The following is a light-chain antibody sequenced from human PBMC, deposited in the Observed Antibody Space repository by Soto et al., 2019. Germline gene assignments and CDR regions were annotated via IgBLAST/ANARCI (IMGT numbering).Light chain of an antibody. Sequence: QSVLTQPPSASGTPGQRVTISCSGGSSNIGRNTVNWYQQLPGTAPKLLIYTNTQRPSGVPDRFSGSKSGTSTSLAINGLQSEDEADYYWAAWDDSLNGPVFGGGTKVTVL. CDR1: SSNIGRNT. CDR2: TNT. V-gene: IGLV1-44*01. CDR3: AAWDDSLNGPV. J-gene: IGLJ2*01.